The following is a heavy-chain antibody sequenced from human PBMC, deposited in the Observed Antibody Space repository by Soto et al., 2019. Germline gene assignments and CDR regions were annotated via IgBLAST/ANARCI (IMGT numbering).Heavy chain of an antibody. CDR3: ARGGGTTPFEY. V-gene: IGHV4-59*01. D-gene: IGHD1-7*01. CDR2: IFYSGNT. J-gene: IGHJ4*02. CDR1: GCSISSYY. Sequence: SETLSLTCTLSGCSISSYYWSSIRQPPVKGLEWIGYIFYSGNTNYNPSLNSRVTILVDTSKTPFSLKLSSVSAGDTAVYYWARGGGTTPFEYWGRGTLVTVSS.